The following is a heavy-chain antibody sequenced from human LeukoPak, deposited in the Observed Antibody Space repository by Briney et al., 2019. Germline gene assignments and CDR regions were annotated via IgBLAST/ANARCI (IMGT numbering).Heavy chain of an antibody. CDR2: IKNRGNSYTT. D-gene: IGHD3-16*01. Sequence: GGSLGLSCAASGFTFRDHYMDWVRQAPGKGLEWVGRIKNRGNSYTTEYAASVKGRFTISRDDSTNSLYLQMNTLKTEDTAVYYCARVPSYYGSQGDYWGQGTLVTVSS. CDR3: ARVPSYYGSQGDY. V-gene: IGHV3-72*01. CDR1: GFTFRDHY. J-gene: IGHJ4*02.